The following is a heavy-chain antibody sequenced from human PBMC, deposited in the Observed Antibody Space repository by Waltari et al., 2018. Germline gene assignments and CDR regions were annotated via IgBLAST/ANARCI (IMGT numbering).Heavy chain of an antibody. CDR1: GYSISSGYS. CDR3: AGGGALSSPGAFDI. V-gene: IGHV4-38-2*02. J-gene: IGHJ3*02. Sequence: QVQLQESGPGLVKPSETLSLPCTVSGYSISSGYSWGWIRQPPGKGLEWIGSIYHSGSTYYNPSLKSRVTISVDTSKNQFSLKLSSVTAADTAVYYCAGGGALSSPGAFDIWGQGTMVTVSS. CDR2: IYHSGST. D-gene: IGHD6-13*01.